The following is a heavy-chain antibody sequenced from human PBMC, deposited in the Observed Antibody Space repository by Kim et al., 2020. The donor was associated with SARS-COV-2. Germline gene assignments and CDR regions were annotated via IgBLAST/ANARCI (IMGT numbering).Heavy chain of an antibody. CDR1: GGSISSYY. D-gene: IGHD6-13*01. J-gene: IGHJ2*01. Sequence: SETLSLTCTVSGGSISSYYWSWIRQPPGKGLEWIGYIYYSGGTNYNPSLKSRVTISVDTSKNQFSLKLSSVTAADTAVYYCARETGIAAADRYWYFDLWGRGTLVTVSS. CDR2: IYYSGGT. CDR3: ARETGIAAADRYWYFDL. V-gene: IGHV4-59*01.